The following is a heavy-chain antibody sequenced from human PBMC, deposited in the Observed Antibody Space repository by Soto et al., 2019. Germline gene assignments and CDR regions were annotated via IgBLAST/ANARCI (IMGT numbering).Heavy chain of an antibody. CDR1: GGSVSSGSYY. D-gene: IGHD3-22*01. J-gene: IGHJ4*02. CDR2: IYYSGST. Sequence: SETLSLTCTVSGGSVSSGSYYWSWIRQPPGKGLEWIGYIYYSGSTNYNPSLKSRVTISVDTSKNQFSLKLGSVTAADTAVYYCAREGHYYDSSHFDYWGQGPLVTVSS. V-gene: IGHV4-61*01. CDR3: AREGHYYDSSHFDY.